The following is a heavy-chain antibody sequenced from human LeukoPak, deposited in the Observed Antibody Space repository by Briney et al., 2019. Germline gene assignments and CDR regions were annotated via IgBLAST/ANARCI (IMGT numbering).Heavy chain of an antibody. V-gene: IGHV4-34*01. D-gene: IGHD3-3*01. J-gene: IGHJ3*02. CDR1: GGSFSGYY. CDR2: INHSGST. CDR3: ARARRDFWSGYYADAFDI. Sequence: PSETLSLTCAVYGGSFSGYYWSWIRQPPGKGLEWIGEINHSGSTNYNPSLKSRVTISVDTSKNQFSLKLSSVTAADTAVYYCARARRDFWSGYYADAFDIWGQGTMVTVSS.